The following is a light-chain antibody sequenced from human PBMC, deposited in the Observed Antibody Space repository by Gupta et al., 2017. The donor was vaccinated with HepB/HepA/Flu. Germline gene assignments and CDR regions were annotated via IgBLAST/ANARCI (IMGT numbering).Light chain of an antibody. J-gene: IGKJ5*01. CDR1: QYVDIY. V-gene: IGKV3-11*01. CDR3: QQRRSWPIT. Sequence: EIVLTQSPATLSLSPGERGTLSCKASQYVDIYLAWYQQIPGQPPRLLIYDTSNRATGTPARFSGSGSGTDCTLTIASLEPEDFAIYYCQQRRSWPITFGQGTRLEIK. CDR2: DTS.